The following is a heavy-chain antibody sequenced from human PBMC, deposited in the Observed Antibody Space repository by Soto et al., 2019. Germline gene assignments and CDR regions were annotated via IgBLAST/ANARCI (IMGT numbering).Heavy chain of an antibody. Sequence: GASVKVSCKASGYTFTSYGISWVRQAPGQGLEWMGWISAYSGDTNYAQKFQGWVTMTSDTSISTAYMELSRLRSDDTAVYYCARPFSVAVTYSSGMDAGGQGTRFTVP. CDR1: GYTFTSYG. D-gene: IGHD6-19*01. J-gene: IGHJ6*02. CDR3: ARPFSVAVTYSSGMDA. V-gene: IGHV1-18*01. CDR2: ISAYSGDT.